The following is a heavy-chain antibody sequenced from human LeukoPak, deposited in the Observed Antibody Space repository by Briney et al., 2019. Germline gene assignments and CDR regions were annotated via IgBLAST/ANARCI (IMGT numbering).Heavy chain of an antibody. Sequence: GGSLRLSCAASGFTCSDYYMSWLRQAPGKGLEGVSYISSSSSYTNYADSVKGRFTISRDNAKNSLYLQMNSLRAEDTAVYYCARDQLAGRWFDPWGQGTLVTVSS. CDR1: GFTCSDYY. V-gene: IGHV3-11*06. J-gene: IGHJ5*02. CDR3: ARDQLAGRWFDP. CDR2: ISSSSSYT.